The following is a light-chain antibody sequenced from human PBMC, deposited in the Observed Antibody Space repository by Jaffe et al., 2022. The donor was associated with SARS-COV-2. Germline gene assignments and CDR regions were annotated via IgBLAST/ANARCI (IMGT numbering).Light chain of an antibody. V-gene: IGKV1-6*01. Sequence: AIQMTQSPSSLSASIGDRVTIYCRASQDIRNDLAWYQQRPGKAPELLIYVASTLQSEVSSRFSGAGSGTNFTLTISSLQPEDIATYYCLQDYNFPWTFGQGTKVEVK. J-gene: IGKJ1*01. CDR2: VAS. CDR3: LQDYNFPWT. CDR1: QDIRND.